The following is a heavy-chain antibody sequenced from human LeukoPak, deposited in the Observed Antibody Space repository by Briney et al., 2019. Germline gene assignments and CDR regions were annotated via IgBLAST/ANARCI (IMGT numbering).Heavy chain of an antibody. Sequence: GGSLRLSCAASGFTFSTYGMHWVRQAPGKGLEWVGFIRYDGSNKNYPDSVKGRFTISRDNSRNALYLQMNSLRAEDTAVYYCARDWFHAIDYWGQGTLVTVSS. CDR2: IRYDGSNK. D-gene: IGHD2/OR15-2a*01. J-gene: IGHJ4*02. CDR3: ARDWFHAIDY. CDR1: GFTFSTYG. V-gene: IGHV3-30*02.